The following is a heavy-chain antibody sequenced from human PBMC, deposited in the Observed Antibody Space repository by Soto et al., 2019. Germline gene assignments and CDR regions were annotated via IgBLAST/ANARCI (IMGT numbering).Heavy chain of an antibody. D-gene: IGHD7-27*01. CDR1: GFTFSSYG. CDR2: ISYDGSNK. CDR3: AKDLLGPGRAYGMDV. Sequence: QVQLVESGGGVVQPGRSLRLSCAASGFTFSSYGMHWVRQAPGKGLEWVAVISYDGSNKYYADSVKGRFTISRDNSMNTLYLQMNSLRAEDTAVYYCAKDLLGPGRAYGMDVWGQGTTVTVSS. V-gene: IGHV3-30*18. J-gene: IGHJ6*02.